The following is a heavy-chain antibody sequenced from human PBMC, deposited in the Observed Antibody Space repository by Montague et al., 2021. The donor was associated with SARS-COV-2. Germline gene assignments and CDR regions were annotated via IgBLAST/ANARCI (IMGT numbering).Heavy chain of an antibody. J-gene: IGHJ5*02. CDR1: GFSLTSSGEG. Sequence: PALVKPTQTLTLTCTVSGFSLTSSGEGVGWIRQPPGKALEWLALIYWDEDKRYSPSLKNRLVVTNDTAKNQVVLTVINMDPADTGRYYCAHIRKLARVRWFDHWGQGTLVTVSS. CDR3: AHIRKLARVRWFDH. V-gene: IGHV2-5*02. CDR2: IYWDEDK.